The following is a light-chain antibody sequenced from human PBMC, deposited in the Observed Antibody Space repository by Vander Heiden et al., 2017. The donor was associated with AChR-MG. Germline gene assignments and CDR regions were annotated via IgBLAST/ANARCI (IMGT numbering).Light chain of an antibody. CDR2: NAS. Sequence: DIKMTQPPSTLSASVGDRVTITCRTSQSISDWLAWYQQKPGKAPNLLIYNASSLQGGVPSRFSGSGSGTEFTLTISSLQPDDFATYYCQQYTNYPWTFGQGTKVEIK. CDR3: QQYTNYPWT. V-gene: IGKV1-5*03. CDR1: QSISDW. J-gene: IGKJ1*01.